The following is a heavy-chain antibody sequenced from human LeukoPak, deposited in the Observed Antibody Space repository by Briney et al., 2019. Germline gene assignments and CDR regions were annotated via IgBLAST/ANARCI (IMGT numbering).Heavy chain of an antibody. CDR1: GSTFGTYD. D-gene: IGHD5-12*01. Sequence: PGGSLRLSCAAPGSTFGTYDMSWVRQTQGKGLDWVSGISGSSGTTYYADSVKGRFTISRDNSKNTLDLQMHSLRAEDTAIYFCAKGGSFSFDIWGQGTKVTVSS. CDR3: AKGGSFSFDI. V-gene: IGHV3-23*01. CDR2: ISGSSGTT. J-gene: IGHJ3*02.